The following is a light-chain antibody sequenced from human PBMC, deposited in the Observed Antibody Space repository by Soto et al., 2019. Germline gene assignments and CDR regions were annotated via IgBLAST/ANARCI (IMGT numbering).Light chain of an antibody. CDR3: CSYAGGHMHYI. CDR1: SSDVGGYNY. Sequence: QSALTQPRSVSGSPGQSVTVSCTGTSSDVGGYNYVSWYRQYPGEAPKLLIYDVTERLSGVPDRFSGSKSGNTASLTISGLQAEDEADYYCCSYAGGHMHYIIGTGTKVTXL. V-gene: IGLV2-11*01. J-gene: IGLJ1*01. CDR2: DVT.